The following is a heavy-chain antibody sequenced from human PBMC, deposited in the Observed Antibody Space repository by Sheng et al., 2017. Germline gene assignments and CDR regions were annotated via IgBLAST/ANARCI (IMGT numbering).Heavy chain of an antibody. CDR2: ISASGDST. J-gene: IGHJ5*02. CDR1: GFTFDNYA. V-gene: IGHV3-23*04. CDR3: ANSALP. Sequence: EVQLVESGGGLVQPGGSLRLSCATSGFTFDNYAMSWVRQAPGKGLEWVSTISASGDSTYYADSVKGRFIISRENSKRTSHLQMNSLRDEDTAIYYCANSALPWGQGTLVTVSS.